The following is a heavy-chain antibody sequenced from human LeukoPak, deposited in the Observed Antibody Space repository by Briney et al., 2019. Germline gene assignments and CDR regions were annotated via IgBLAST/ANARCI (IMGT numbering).Heavy chain of an antibody. CDR1: GYSFTSYC. D-gene: IGHD2-2*02. CDR3: ATSTYCSSTSCYKYYYYMGV. V-gene: IGHV5-51*01. J-gene: IGHJ6*03. Sequence: GESLKISCKGSGYSFTSYCIGWVRQMPGKGLEWMGIIYPGDSDTRYSPSFQGQVTISADKSISTAYLQWSSLEASDTAMYYCATSTYCSSTSCYKYYYYMGVWGKGTTVTVSS. CDR2: IYPGDSDT.